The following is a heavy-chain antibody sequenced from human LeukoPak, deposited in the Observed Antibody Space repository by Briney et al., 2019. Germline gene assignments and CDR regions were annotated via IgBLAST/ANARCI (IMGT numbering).Heavy chain of an antibody. Sequence: ASLKVSCKAPGGTFISYAISCVRQAPGQGLEWMGGIIPVFGTANYAQKSQGRVTITADKSTSTAYMELSSLRSEDTAVYYCARVSNTAMVPTDWFDPWGQGTLVTVSS. CDR3: ARVSNTAMVPTDWFDP. CDR1: GGTFISYA. J-gene: IGHJ5*02. CDR2: IIPVFGTA. D-gene: IGHD5-18*01. V-gene: IGHV1-69*06.